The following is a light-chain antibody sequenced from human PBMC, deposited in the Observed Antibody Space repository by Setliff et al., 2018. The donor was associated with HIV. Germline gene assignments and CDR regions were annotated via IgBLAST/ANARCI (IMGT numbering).Light chain of an antibody. V-gene: IGLV2-14*01. Sequence: QSALTQPASVSGSPGQSITISCTGTSSDVGGYNYVSWYQQYPGKAPKLMISEVRNRASGVSSRFSGSKSGNTASLTISGLQAEDEGDYYCSSYTSSSTFYVFGTGTKVTVL. CDR2: EVR. CDR1: SSDVGGYNY. CDR3: SSYTSSSTFYV. J-gene: IGLJ1*01.